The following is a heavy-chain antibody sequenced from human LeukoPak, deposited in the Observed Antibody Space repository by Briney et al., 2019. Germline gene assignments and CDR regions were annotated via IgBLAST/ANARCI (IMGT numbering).Heavy chain of an antibody. D-gene: IGHD3-10*01. Sequence: SETLSLTCTVSGGSVSSGSYYWSWIRQPPGKGLEWIGYIYYSGSTNYNPSLKSRVTISVDTSKNQFSLKLSSVTAADTAVYYCAAGGNYYGSGSYNWGQGTLVTVSS. J-gene: IGHJ4*02. V-gene: IGHV4-61*01. CDR2: IYYSGST. CDR3: AAGGNYYGSGSYN. CDR1: GGSVSSGSYY.